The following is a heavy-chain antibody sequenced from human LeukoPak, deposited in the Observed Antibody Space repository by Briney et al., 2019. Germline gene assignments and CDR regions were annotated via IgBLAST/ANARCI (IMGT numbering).Heavy chain of an antibody. CDR2: IYTSGST. CDR1: GGSISSGSYY. Sequence: SETLSLTCTVSGGSISSGSYYWSWIRQPAGKGLEWIGRIYTSGSTNYNPSLKSRVTISVDTSKNQFSLKLSSVTAADTAVYYCATRQWLVRVADYWGQGTLVTVSS. CDR3: ATRQWLVRVADY. D-gene: IGHD6-19*01. V-gene: IGHV4-61*02. J-gene: IGHJ4*02.